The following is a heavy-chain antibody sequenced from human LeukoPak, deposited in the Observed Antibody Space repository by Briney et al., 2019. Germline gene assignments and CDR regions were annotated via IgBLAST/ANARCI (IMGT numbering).Heavy chain of an antibody. CDR3: ARGAPEGCSGGSCYSLGLTHLDY. CDR1: GFTLSSYS. D-gene: IGHD2-15*01. CDR2: ISSSSSYI. J-gene: IGHJ4*02. Sequence: PGGSLRPSCAASGFTLSSYSMNWLRQAPGKGLEWVSSISSSSSYIYYADSVKGRFTISRDNAKNSLYLQMNSLRAEDTAVYYCARGAPEGCSGGSCYSLGLTHLDYWGQGTLVTVSS. V-gene: IGHV3-21*01.